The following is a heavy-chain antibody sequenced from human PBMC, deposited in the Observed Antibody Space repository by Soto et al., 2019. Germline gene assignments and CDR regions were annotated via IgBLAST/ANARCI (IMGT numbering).Heavy chain of an antibody. V-gene: IGHV3-23*01. Sequence: LRLSCAASGFTFTTYAMSWVRLAPGKGLEYLSTVSTSGGITFYADSVKGRFAISRDNSKNTVFLQMNNLRADDTAVYYCAKTEQQLWLSRWGQGTLVTVSS. J-gene: IGHJ4*02. CDR2: VSTSGGIT. CDR3: AKTEQQLWLSR. D-gene: IGHD5-18*01. CDR1: GFTFTTYA.